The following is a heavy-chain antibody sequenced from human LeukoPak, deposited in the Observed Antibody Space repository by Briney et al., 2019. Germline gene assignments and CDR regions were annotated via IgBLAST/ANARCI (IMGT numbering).Heavy chain of an antibody. Sequence: PGGSLRLSCAASGFTFSSYSMNWVRQAPGKGLEWVSSISSSSSYIYYADSVKGRFTISRDNSKKTLHLQMNRLRAEDTAVYYWAGSSGYYSSFFDYWGQGTLVTVSS. V-gene: IGHV3-21*04. CDR1: GFTFSSYS. J-gene: IGHJ4*02. CDR3: AGSSGYYSSFFDY. CDR2: ISSSSSYI. D-gene: IGHD3-22*01.